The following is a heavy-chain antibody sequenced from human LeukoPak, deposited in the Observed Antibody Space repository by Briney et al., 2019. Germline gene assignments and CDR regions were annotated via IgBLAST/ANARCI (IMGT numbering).Heavy chain of an antibody. CDR3: TRPIIAARSQNDY. V-gene: IGHV3-73*01. Sequence: PGGSLRLSCAASGFTFSGSALHWVRQASGKGLEWVGRIRSKANSYATAYAALVKGRFTISRDDSKNTAYLQMNSLKTEDTAVYYCTRPIIAARSQNDYWGQGTLVTVSS. CDR2: IRSKANSYAT. CDR1: GFTFSGSA. J-gene: IGHJ4*02. D-gene: IGHD6-13*01.